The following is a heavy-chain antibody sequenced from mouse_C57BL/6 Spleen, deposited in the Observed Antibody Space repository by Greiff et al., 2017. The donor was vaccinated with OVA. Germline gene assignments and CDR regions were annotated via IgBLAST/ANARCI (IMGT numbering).Heavy chain of an antibody. CDR1: GYSITSGYY. Sequence: VQLKESGPGLVKPSQSLSLTCSVTGYSITSGYYWNWIRQFPGNKLEWMGYISYDGSNNYNPSLKNRISITRDTSKNQFFLKLNSVTTEDTATYYCAREAYYSNYEFAYWGQGTLVTVSA. D-gene: IGHD2-5*01. CDR2: ISYDGSN. J-gene: IGHJ3*01. V-gene: IGHV3-6*01. CDR3: AREAYYSNYEFAY.